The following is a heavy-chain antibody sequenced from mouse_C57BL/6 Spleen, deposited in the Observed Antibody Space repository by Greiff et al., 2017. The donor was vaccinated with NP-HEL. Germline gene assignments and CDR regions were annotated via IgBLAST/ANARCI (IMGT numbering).Heavy chain of an antibody. Sequence: VQVVESGAELARPGASVKMSCKASGYTFTSYTMHWVKQRPGQGLEWIGYINPSSGYTKYNQKFKDKATLTADKSSSTAYMQLSSLTSEDSAVYYCARSRYDYPVDYWGQGTTLTVSS. V-gene: IGHV1-4*01. D-gene: IGHD2-4*01. CDR1: GYTFTSYT. CDR2: INPSSGYT. CDR3: ARSRYDYPVDY. J-gene: IGHJ2*01.